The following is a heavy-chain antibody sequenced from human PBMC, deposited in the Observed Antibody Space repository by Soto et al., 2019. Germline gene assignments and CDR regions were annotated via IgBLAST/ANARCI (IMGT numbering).Heavy chain of an antibody. CDR2: IYSGGST. J-gene: IGHJ6*02. CDR3: ARGTPYNWNYYYYYGMDV. V-gene: IGHV3-53*01. Sequence: AGVLRLSCAASGFTVSSNYMSWVRQAPGKGLEWVSVIYSGGSTYYADSVKGRFTISRDNSKNTLYLQMNSLRAEDTAVYYCARGTPYNWNYYYYYGMDVWGQGTTVTVSS. D-gene: IGHD1-20*01. CDR1: GFTVSSNY.